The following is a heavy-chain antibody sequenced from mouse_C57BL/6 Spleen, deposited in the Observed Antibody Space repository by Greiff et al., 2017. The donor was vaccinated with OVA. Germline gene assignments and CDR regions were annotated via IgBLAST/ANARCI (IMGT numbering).Heavy chain of an antibody. V-gene: IGHV1-82*01. J-gene: IGHJ3*01. Sequence: QVQLKESGPELVKPGASVKISCKASGYAFSSSWMNWVKQRPGKGLEWIGRIYPGDGDTNYNGKFKGKATLTADKSSSTAYMQLSSLTSEYSAVYFCARSTSLGDYDRFAYWGQGTLVTVSA. CDR2: IYPGDGDT. D-gene: IGHD2-4*01. CDR1: GYAFSSSW. CDR3: ARSTSLGDYDRFAY.